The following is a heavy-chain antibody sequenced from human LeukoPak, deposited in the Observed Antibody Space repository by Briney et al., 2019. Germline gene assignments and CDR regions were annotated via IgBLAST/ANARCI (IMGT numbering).Heavy chain of an antibody. V-gene: IGHV1-69*06. J-gene: IGHJ4*02. CDR3: ASGVDIVAPYDY. Sequence: GASVKVSCKASGGTFSSYAISWVRQAPGQGFEWMGGIIPIFGTANYAQKFQGRVTVTADKSTSTAYMELSSLRSEDTAVYYCASGVDIVAPYDYWGQGTLVTVSS. CDR2: IIPIFGTA. D-gene: IGHD5-12*01. CDR1: GGTFSSYA.